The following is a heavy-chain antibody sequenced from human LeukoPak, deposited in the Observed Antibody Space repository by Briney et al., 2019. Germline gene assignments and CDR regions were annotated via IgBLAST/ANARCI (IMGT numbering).Heavy chain of an antibody. CDR1: GFTFTSSA. D-gene: IGHD6-13*01. CDR2: IVVGSGNT. Sequence: SVKVSCKASGFTFTSSAVQWVRQARGQRLEWIGWIVVGSGNTNYAQKFQERVTITRDMSTSTAYMELSSLRSEDTAVYYCTTGRYSSSWYRLINYWGQGTLVTVSS. CDR3: TTGRYSSSWYRLINY. J-gene: IGHJ4*02. V-gene: IGHV1-58*01.